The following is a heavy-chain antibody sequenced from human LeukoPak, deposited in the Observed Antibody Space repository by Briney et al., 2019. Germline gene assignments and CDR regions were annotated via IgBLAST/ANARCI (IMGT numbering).Heavy chain of an antibody. CDR3: ARAGYYSSSQFDY. CDR1: GFTSSSYW. Sequence: GGSLRLSCAASGFTSSSYWVHWVRQVPGKGLVWVSRINSDGSSTTYADSVKGRFTISRDNAKNTLYLQMNSLRAEDTAVYYCARAGYYSSSQFDYWGQGTLVTVSS. CDR2: INSDGSST. J-gene: IGHJ4*02. D-gene: IGHD6-6*01. V-gene: IGHV3-74*01.